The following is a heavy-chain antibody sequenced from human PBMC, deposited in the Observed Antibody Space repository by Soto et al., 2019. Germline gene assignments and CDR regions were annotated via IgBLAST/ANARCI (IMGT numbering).Heavy chain of an antibody. Sequence: PWWSLRLSCASSGFTFSNYAMSWVRQAPGKGLEWVSVISDNGGNTYNADSVKGRFTISRDNSKTTLYLQMNSLRAEDTAIYYCAKNSRAYYYDSSDSFDMWGQGTMVTV. CDR2: ISDNGGNT. V-gene: IGHV3-23*01. CDR1: GFTFSNYA. D-gene: IGHD3-22*01. J-gene: IGHJ3*02. CDR3: AKNSRAYYYDSSDSFDM.